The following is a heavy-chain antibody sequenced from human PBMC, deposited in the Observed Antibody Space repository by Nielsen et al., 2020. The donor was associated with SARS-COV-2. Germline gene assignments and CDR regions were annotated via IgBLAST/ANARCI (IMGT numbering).Heavy chain of an antibody. J-gene: IGHJ3*01. CDR1: GFTFSSLC. CDR2: IKPDGSEK. CDR3: ARDWSRTFDV. V-gene: IGHV3-7*01. Sequence: GESLKISCAASGFTFSSLCMSWVRQVPGKGLEWVADIKPDGSEKVYVDSVKGRFTISRDNAKNSMSLQMNSLRVEDTAVYYCARDWSRTFDVWGQGTMVTVSS.